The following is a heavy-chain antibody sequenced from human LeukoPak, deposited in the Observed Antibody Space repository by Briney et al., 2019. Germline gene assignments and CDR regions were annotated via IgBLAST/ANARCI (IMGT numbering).Heavy chain of an antibody. V-gene: IGHV3-23*01. Sequence: GGSLRLSCVASGFTFTSDAMNWVRQAPGKGLEWVSSTVSGGTTQYADSVKGRFTDSRDTSKNTLYLQMSSLRAVDTAVYYCAKCSTSAYTTGWCNWIDPWGQGTLVTVSS. J-gene: IGHJ5*02. D-gene: IGHD6-19*01. CDR3: AKCSTSAYTTGWCNWIDP. CDR1: GFTFTSDA. CDR2: TVSGGTT.